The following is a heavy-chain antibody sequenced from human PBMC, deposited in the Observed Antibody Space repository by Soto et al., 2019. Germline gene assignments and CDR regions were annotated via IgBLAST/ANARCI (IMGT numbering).Heavy chain of an antibody. CDR3: ARGRTWGARDFDY. Sequence: QFQRVQSGGALKRPGASVRVSCKASGYTFNTSGISWLRQAPGQGLEWMGWISAYNGNTDYAQKFQGRVTMTTDTSTNTISMELRGLRSDDKAVYYCARGRTWGARDFDYWGQGTLVTVSS. CDR1: GYTFNTSG. V-gene: IGHV1-18*01. CDR2: ISAYNGNT. D-gene: IGHD3-16*01. J-gene: IGHJ4*02.